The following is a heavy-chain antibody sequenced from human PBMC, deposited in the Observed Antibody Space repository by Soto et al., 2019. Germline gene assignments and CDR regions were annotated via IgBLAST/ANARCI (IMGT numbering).Heavy chain of an antibody. D-gene: IGHD1-26*01. CDR3: AQVPGSYSSQYYFDY. CDR1: GFSLSTSGVG. V-gene: IGHV2-5*02. Sequence: QITLKESGPTLVKPTQTLTLTCTFSGFSLSTSGVGVGWIRQPPGKALEWLALIYWDDDKRYSPSLKSRLTITKATSKSQVVLTMTNMDPVDTATYYCAQVPGSYSSQYYFDYWGQGTLVTVSS. CDR2: IYWDDDK. J-gene: IGHJ4*02.